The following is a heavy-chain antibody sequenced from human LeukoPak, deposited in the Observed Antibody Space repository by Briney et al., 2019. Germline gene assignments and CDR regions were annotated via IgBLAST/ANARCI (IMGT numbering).Heavy chain of an antibody. CDR3: ATIVRVVTLDY. D-gene: IGHD3-3*01. CDR2: ISGTGVNT. Sequence: GGSLRLSCVASRFTFSGYAMSWVRQAPGKGLEWVSTISGTGVNTFYADSMKGRFTTSRDNSKNTLYLQMNSLRAEDTAIYYCATIVRVVTLDYWGQGTLVTVSS. V-gene: IGHV3-23*01. J-gene: IGHJ4*02. CDR1: RFTFSGYA.